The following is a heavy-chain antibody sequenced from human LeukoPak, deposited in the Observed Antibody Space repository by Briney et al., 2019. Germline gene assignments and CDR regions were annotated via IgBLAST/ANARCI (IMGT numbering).Heavy chain of an antibody. D-gene: IGHD5-18*01. Sequence: GESLKISCKGSGYSFTSYWIGWVRQMPGKGLEWMGIIYPGDSDTRYSPSFQGQVTISADKSISTAYLQWSSLKASDTAMYYCARALRGYSYGYYYYGMDVWGQGTTVTVSS. CDR2: IYPGDSDT. CDR3: ARALRGYSYGYYYYGMDV. V-gene: IGHV5-51*01. CDR1: GYSFTSYW. J-gene: IGHJ6*02.